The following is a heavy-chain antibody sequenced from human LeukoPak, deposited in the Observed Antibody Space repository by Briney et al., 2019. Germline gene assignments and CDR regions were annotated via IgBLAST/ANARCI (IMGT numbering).Heavy chain of an antibody. CDR2: INHSGST. V-gene: IGHV4-34*01. J-gene: IGHJ4*02. CDR3: ARSPNIVVVVAAHFDY. CDR1: GGSFSGYY. Sequence: SETLSLTCAVYGGSFSGYYWSWIRQPPGKGLERIGEINHSGSTNYNPSLKSRVTISVDTSKNQFSLKLSSVTAADTAVYYCARSPNIVVVVAAHFDYWGQGTLVTVSS. D-gene: IGHD2-15*01.